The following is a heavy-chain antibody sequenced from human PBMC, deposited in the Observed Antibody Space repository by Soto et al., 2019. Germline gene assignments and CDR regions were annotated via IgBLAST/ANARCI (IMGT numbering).Heavy chain of an antibody. Sequence: SETLSLTCTASGGSVSSGSYYWSWIRQPPGKGLEWIGYIYYSGSTNYNPSLKSRVTISVDTSKNQFSLKLSPVTAADTAVYYCARAAITMVRGVIITGKFDYWGQGTLVTVSS. CDR3: ARAAITMVRGVIITGKFDY. D-gene: IGHD3-10*01. J-gene: IGHJ4*02. CDR1: GGSVSSGSYY. CDR2: IYYSGST. V-gene: IGHV4-61*01.